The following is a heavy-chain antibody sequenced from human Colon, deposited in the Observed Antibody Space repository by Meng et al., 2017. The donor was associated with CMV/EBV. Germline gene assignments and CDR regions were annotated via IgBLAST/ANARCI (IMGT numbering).Heavy chain of an antibody. V-gene: IGHV3-7*01. CDR2: IKQDGSEK. J-gene: IGHJ4*02. Sequence: GESLKISCAASGFTFSSYWMSWVRQAPGKGLEWVANIKQDGSEKYYVDSVEGRFTISRDNAKNSLYLQMNSLRAEDTAVYYCARSYHQLVRGDCDYWGQGTLVTVSS. D-gene: IGHD6-13*01. CDR3: ARSYHQLVRGDCDY. CDR1: GFTFSSYW.